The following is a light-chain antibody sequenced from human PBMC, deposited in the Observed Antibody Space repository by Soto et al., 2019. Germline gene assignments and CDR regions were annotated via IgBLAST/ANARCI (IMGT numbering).Light chain of an antibody. CDR2: EGS. V-gene: IGLV2-23*01. CDR1: SSDVGSYNL. CDR3: CSYAGSSLYV. Sequence: QSALTHPASVSRSPGQSITISCTGTSSDVGSYNLVSWYQQHPGKAPKLMIYEGSKRPSGVSNRFSGSKSGNTASLTISGLQAEDEADYYCCSYAGSSLYVFGTGTKVTVL. J-gene: IGLJ1*01.